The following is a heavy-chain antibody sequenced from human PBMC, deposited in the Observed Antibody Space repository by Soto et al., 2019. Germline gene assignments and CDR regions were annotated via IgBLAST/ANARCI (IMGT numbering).Heavy chain of an antibody. V-gene: IGHV4-59*08. D-gene: IGHD3-10*02. CDR1: GGSISSYY. J-gene: IGHJ6*02. CDR3: ARKVFGPLHGLVDV. Sequence: QVQLQESGPGLVKPSETLSLSCTVSGGSISSYYWSWFRQSPGKRMEWIGYVHHSWGSSYNPSLQGRVALSLDTSKRQFSLKVTSVTATDTAVYYWARKVFGPLHGLVDVWGQGTTVTVSS. CDR2: VHHSWGS.